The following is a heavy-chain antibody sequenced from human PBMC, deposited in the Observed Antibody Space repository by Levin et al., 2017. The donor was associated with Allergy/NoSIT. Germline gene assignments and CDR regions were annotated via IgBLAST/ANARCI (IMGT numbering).Heavy chain of an antibody. CDR1: GFTFSSYT. Sequence: QAGGSLRLSCAASGFTFSSYTMHWVRQAPGKGPEWVAIIWYDGSNKFYADSVKGRFTISRDNSQNTLHLQMTSLRGEDTAVYYCARDDSAKAVAGTLVTFWGQGTLVTVSS. V-gene: IGHV3-33*01. CDR2: IWYDGSNK. CDR3: ARDDSAKAVAGTLVTF. D-gene: IGHD6-19*01. J-gene: IGHJ4*02.